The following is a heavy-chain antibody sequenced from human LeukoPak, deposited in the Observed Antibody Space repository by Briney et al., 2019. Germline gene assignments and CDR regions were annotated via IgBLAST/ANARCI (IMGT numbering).Heavy chain of an antibody. CDR3: VKDLDKGYSYGLYGYFDY. CDR1: GFTFSSYA. D-gene: IGHD5-18*01. Sequence: GGSLRLSCSASGFTFSSYAMHWVRQAPGKGLEYVSAISSNGGSTYYADSVKGRFTISRDNSKNTLYLQMSSLRAEDPAVYYCVKDLDKGYSYGLYGYFDYWGQGTLVTVSS. CDR2: ISSNGGST. J-gene: IGHJ4*02. V-gene: IGHV3-64D*06.